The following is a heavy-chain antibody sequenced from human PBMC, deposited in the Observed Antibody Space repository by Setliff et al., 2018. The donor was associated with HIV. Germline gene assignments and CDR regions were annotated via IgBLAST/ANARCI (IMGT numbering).Heavy chain of an antibody. V-gene: IGHV4-4*09. CDR2: IYTSGST. J-gene: IGHJ4*02. D-gene: IGHD2-21*02. Sequence: SETLSLTCPVSGGSISSYYWSWIRQPPGKGLEWIGYIYTSGSTNYNPSLKSRVTISLDTSKNQFSLKLTSVTAADTAVYYCARLSGDYYYFDYWGQGTLVTVSS. CDR3: ARLSGDYYYFDY. CDR1: GGSISSYY.